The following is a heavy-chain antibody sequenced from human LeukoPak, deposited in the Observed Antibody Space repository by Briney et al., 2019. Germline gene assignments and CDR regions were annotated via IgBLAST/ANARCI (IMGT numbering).Heavy chain of an antibody. CDR1: GFTFSSYG. CDR2: ISYDGSNK. CDR3: AKAEEQYTFDY. D-gene: IGHD6-19*01. V-gene: IGHV3-30*18. Sequence: GGSLRLSCAASGFTFSSYGMHWVRQAPGEGLEWVAVISYDGSNKYYADSVKGRFTISRDNSKNTLYLQMNSLRAEDTAVYCCAKAEEQYTFDYWGQGTLVTVSS. J-gene: IGHJ4*02.